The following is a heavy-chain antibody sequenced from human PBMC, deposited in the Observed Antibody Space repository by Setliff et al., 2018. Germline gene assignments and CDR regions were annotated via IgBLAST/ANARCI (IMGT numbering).Heavy chain of an antibody. Sequence: LRLSCGTSGFTFDVSGMSWVRQAPGKGLEWVSSINWSGVSRAYADSVKGRFTISRDNAKNSMYLEMNSLRAEDTAFYYCAKDMAYDSSGYQLNAFDIWGQGTMVTVSS. J-gene: IGHJ3*02. CDR1: GFTFDVSG. V-gene: IGHV3-20*04. CDR2: INWSGVSR. CDR3: AKDMAYDSSGYQLNAFDI. D-gene: IGHD3-22*01.